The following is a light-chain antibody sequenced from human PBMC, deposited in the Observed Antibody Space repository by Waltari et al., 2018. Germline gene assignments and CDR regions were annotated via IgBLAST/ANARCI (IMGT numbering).Light chain of an antibody. Sequence: EIVLTQSPGTLSLSPGEGATLSCRTNQTIRTTYLAWYQQKPGQAPTLLICGTFSRATGIPGRFTVSGSRTDCSLTISSLEPEDFATYYCQQYDISPLTFGGGTKVEIK. CDR1: QTIRTTY. CDR3: QQYDISPLT. V-gene: IGKV3-20*01. J-gene: IGKJ4*01. CDR2: GTF.